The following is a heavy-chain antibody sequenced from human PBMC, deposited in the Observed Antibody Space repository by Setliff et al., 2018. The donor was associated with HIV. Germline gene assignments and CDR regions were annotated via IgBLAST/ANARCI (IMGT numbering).Heavy chain of an antibody. Sequence: PGESLKISCQGSGDSFSNHWISWVRQVPGQGLEWMGNIDPSDSYTHYSPSFQGHVTISADKSISTVYLHWSSLKASDTATYYCGRHVDWGPLDFWGQGTLVTVSS. V-gene: IGHV5-10-1*01. CDR3: GRHVDWGPLDF. D-gene: IGHD7-27*01. CDR2: IDPSDSYT. CDR1: GDSFSNHW. J-gene: IGHJ4*02.